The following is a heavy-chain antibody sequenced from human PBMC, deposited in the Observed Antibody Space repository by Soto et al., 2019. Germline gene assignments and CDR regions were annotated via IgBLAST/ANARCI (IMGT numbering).Heavy chain of an antibody. Sequence: QVQLQESGPGLVKPSETLSLTCTVSGGSISSYYWSWIRQPPGKGLEWIGYIYYSGSTNYNPSLKSRVTTSVDTSKNQFSLKLSSVTAADTAVYYCARHTLYYDFWSGYGRGPGNVDYWGQGTLVTVSS. J-gene: IGHJ4*02. CDR1: GGSISSYY. D-gene: IGHD3-3*01. CDR2: IYYSGST. CDR3: ARHTLYYDFWSGYGRGPGNVDY. V-gene: IGHV4-59*08.